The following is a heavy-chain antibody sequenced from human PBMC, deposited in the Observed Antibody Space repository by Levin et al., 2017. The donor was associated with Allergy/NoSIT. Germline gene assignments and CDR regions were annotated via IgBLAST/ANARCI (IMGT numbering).Heavy chain of an antibody. CDR3: ARSHTVLGD. D-gene: IGHD3-3*01. CDR2: IGNSGSPI. J-gene: IGHJ1*01. V-gene: IGHV3-11*01. CDR1: GFSLSDIH. Sequence: GESLKISCTASGFSLSDIHMSWIRQAPGKGLEWVTYIGNSGSPIDYADSVKGRFTVSRDNAKNSLYLQMNSLRDEDTAVYYCARSHTVLGDWGQGTPVTVSS.